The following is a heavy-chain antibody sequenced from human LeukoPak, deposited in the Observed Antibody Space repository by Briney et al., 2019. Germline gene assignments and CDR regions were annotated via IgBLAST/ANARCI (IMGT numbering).Heavy chain of an antibody. V-gene: IGHV4-4*07. D-gene: IGHD1-1*01. Sequence: PSETLSLTCTVSGGSISSYYWSWIRQPPGKGLEWIGRIYISGSTNYNPSLKSRVTVSVDTSKNQFSLKLSSVTAADTAVYYCARDRGTWNDDGFDYWGQGTLVTVSS. CDR3: ARDRGTWNDDGFDY. J-gene: IGHJ4*02. CDR1: GGSISSYY. CDR2: IYISGST.